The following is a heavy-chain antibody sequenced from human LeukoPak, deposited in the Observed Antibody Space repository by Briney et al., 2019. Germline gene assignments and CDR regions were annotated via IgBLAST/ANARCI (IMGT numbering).Heavy chain of an antibody. J-gene: IGHJ4*02. V-gene: IGHV3-48*01. CDR2: IGSGSGAI. CDR1: GFTFSSYS. D-gene: IGHD3-3*01. Sequence: GGSLRLSCAASGFTFSSYSMNWVRQSPVRGLEWISYIGSGSGAIFYAPSLQGRFTISRDNAKNLLYLQMHSLRVEDTAVYYCARDRDVDFWSGYYYFDYWGQGTLVTVSS. CDR3: ARDRDVDFWSGYYYFDY.